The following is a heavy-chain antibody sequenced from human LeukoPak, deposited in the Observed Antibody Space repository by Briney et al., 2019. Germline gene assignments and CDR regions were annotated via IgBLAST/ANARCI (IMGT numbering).Heavy chain of an antibody. CDR3: ARVRSSVWTPFDY. V-gene: IGHV1-46*01. D-gene: IGHD6-19*01. J-gene: IGHJ4*02. CDR2: INPSGGST. CDR1: GYTFTSYY. Sequence: ASVKVSCKSSGYTFTSYYMRWVRQAPGQGLEWMRIINPSGGSTSYAQKFQGRVTMTRDTSTSTVYMELSSLRSEDTAVYYCARVRSSVWTPFDYWGQGTLVTVSS.